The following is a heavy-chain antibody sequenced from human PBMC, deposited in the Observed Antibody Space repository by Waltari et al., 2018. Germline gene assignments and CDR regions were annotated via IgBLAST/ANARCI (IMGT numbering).Heavy chain of an antibody. V-gene: IGHV4-34*01. J-gene: IGHJ6*03. CDR1: GGSFSGYY. CDR2: INHIGST. D-gene: IGHD2-2*01. Sequence: QVQLQQWGAGLLKPSETLSLTCAVYGGSFSGYYWSWIRQPPGKGLGWIGEINHIGSTHYNPSLKSRVTISVDTSKNQFSLKLSSVTAADTAVYYCAIGPIVVVPAARKNYYYYMDVWGKGTTVTVSS. CDR3: AIGPIVVVPAARKNYYYYMDV.